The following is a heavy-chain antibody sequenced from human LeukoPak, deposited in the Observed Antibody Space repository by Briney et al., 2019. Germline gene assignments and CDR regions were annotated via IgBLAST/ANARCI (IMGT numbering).Heavy chain of an antibody. J-gene: IGHJ3*02. D-gene: IGHD2-2*01. CDR1: GGSISSHY. Sequence: SETLSLTCNVSGGSISSHYWSWIRQPPGKGLEWIGYIYYSGSTNSNPSLKSRVTISVATSQNQCSLKLSSVTSADTAVYVCARTRSRRRNDAFDIWGQGTMVTVSS. V-gene: IGHV4-59*11. CDR3: ARTRSRRRNDAFDI. CDR2: IYYSGST.